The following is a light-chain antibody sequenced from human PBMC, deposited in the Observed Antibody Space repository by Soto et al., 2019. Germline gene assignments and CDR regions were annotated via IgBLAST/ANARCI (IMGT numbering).Light chain of an antibody. CDR2: AAS. V-gene: IGKV1-8*01. CDR1: QGISSY. CDR3: QNYYSYPYT. J-gene: IGKJ2*01. Sequence: AIRMTQSPSSLSASTGDRVTITCRASQGISSYLAWYQQKPGKAPKLLIYAASTLQSGVPSRFSGSGSGTDFTLTISCLQSEDFATYYCQNYYSYPYTFGQGTKLEIK.